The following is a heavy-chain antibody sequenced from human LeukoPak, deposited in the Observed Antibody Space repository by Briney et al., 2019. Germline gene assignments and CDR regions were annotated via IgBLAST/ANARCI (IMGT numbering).Heavy chain of an antibody. J-gene: IGHJ6*03. CDR2: INHSGST. Sequence: SETLSLTCAVHGGSFSGYYWSWIRQPPGKGLEWIGEINHSGSTNYNPPLKSRVSISVNTSKNQFSLKLSSVTAADTAVYYCAGYYYYYMDVWGKGTTVTVSS. V-gene: IGHV4-34*01. CDR3: AGYYYYYMDV. CDR1: GGSFSGYY.